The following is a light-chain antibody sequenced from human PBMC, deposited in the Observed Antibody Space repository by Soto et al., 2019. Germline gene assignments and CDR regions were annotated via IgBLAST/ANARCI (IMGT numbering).Light chain of an antibody. V-gene: IGKV3-20*01. CDR2: GAS. Sequence: EIVLTQSPGTLSLSPGERATLSCRASQSVSSSYLAWYQQKPGQAPRLLIYGASSRATGIPDRFSGSGSGTEFTLTISSLQPDDFATYYCQQYKSYSWTFGQGTKVDIK. J-gene: IGKJ1*01. CDR1: QSVSSSY. CDR3: QQYKSYSWT.